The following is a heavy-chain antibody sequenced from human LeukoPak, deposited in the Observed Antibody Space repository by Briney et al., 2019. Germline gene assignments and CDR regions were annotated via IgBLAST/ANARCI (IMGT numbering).Heavy chain of an antibody. CDR2: IYYSGST. J-gene: IGHJ6*02. D-gene: IGHD3/OR15-3a*01. V-gene: IGHV4-59*01. Sequence: NPSETLSLTCTVSGGSISSYYWSWIRQPPGKGLEWIGYIYYSGSTNYNPSLKSRVTISVDTSKNQFSLKLGSVTAADTAVYYCARDFNHGWDWYGMDVWGQGTTVTVSS. CDR3: ARDFNHGWDWYGMDV. CDR1: GGSISSYY.